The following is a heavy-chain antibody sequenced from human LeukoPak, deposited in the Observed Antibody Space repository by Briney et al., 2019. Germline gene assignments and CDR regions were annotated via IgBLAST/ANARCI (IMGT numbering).Heavy chain of an antibody. V-gene: IGHV1-8*01. CDR3: ARGLDVERSSAWSWGPKKFYYNVMDV. CDR1: GYTFTSSN. D-gene: IGHD3-9*01. Sequence: GASVKVSCKASGYTFTSSNINWVRQAPGQGLEWMGWMNPSSGNTAYAPRFQGRVTMTRDTSTNTAFLQLTSLRSEDTAVYYCARGLDVERSSAWSWGPKKFYYNVMDVWGQGTTVTVSS. CDR2: MNPSSGNT. J-gene: IGHJ6*02.